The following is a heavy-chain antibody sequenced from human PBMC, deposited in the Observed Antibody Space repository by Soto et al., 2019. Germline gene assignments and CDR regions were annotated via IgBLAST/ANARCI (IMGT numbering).Heavy chain of an antibody. D-gene: IGHD4-17*01. CDR1: GGSISSGGYS. CDR3: ATMTTLTTRAIDI. CDR2: IYHRAST. V-gene: IGHV4-30-2*01. Sequence: QLQLQESGSGLVKPSQTLSLTCAVAGGSISSGGYSWNWIRQPPGKGLEWIGYIYHRASTYYNPSLKSRVTISLDRSKDQSSLKLSSVTAADTAVYYCATMTTLTTRAIDIWGQGTMVTVSS. J-gene: IGHJ3*02.